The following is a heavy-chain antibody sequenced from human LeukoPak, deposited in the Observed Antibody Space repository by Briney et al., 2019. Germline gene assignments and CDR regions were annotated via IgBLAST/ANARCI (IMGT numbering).Heavy chain of an antibody. Sequence: ASVKVSCKVSGYTLTELSMHWVRQAPGKGLEWMGGFGPEDGETIYAQKFQGRVTMTEDTSTDTAYMELSSLRSEDTAVYYCATSIEFDCGDYEAVYWGQGTLVTVSS. CDR1: GYTLTELS. CDR2: FGPEDGET. D-gene: IGHD4-17*01. V-gene: IGHV1-24*01. J-gene: IGHJ4*02. CDR3: ATSIEFDCGDYEAVY.